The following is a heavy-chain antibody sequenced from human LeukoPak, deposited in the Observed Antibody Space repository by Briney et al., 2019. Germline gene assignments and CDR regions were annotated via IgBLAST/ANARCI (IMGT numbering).Heavy chain of an antibody. CDR2: ISGSGGST. Sequence: GGSLRLSCAASGFTFSSYSMNWVRQAPGKGLEWVSAISGSGGSTYYADSVKGRFTISRDDSKNTLYLQMNSLRAEDTAVYYCAKEETTVTTFDYWGQGTLVTVSS. D-gene: IGHD4-17*01. CDR3: AKEETTVTTFDY. J-gene: IGHJ4*02. V-gene: IGHV3-23*01. CDR1: GFTFSSYS.